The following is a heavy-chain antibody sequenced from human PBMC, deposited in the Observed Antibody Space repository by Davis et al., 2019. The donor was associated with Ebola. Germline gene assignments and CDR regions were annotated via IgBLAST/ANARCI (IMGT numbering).Heavy chain of an antibody. J-gene: IGHJ4*02. V-gene: IGHV3-53*01. CDR3: ASGPFAVAIFDY. Sequence: GGSLRPSCPPSGFTFSDYYMSWVRQPPGKGLEWVSVIYSGGSTYYADSVKGRFTISRDNSKNTLYLQMNSLRAEDTAVYYCASGPFAVAIFDYWGQGTLVTVSS. D-gene: IGHD6-19*01. CDR1: GFTFSDYY. CDR2: IYSGGST.